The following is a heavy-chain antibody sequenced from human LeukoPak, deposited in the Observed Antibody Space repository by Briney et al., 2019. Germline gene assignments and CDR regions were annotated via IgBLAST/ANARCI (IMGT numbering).Heavy chain of an antibody. CDR3: AREGEVPAVQYYYYYGMDV. D-gene: IGHD2-2*01. CDR2: ISSSSSTI. CDR1: GFTFSSYS. V-gene: IGHV3-48*01. J-gene: IGHJ6*02. Sequence: GGSLRLSCAASGFTFSSYSMNWVRQAPGKGLEWVSYISSSSSTIYYADSVKGRFTISRDNAKNSLYLQMNSLRAEDTAVYYCAREGEVPAVQYYYYYGMDVWGQGTTVTVSS.